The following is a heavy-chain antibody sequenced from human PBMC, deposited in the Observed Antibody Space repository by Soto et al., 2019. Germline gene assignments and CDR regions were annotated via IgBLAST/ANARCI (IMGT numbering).Heavy chain of an antibody. CDR2: MNPNSGNT. CDR3: ARTLGYCSSTSCSTPFDY. V-gene: IGHV1-8*01. D-gene: IGHD2-2*01. CDR1: GYTFTSYD. J-gene: IGHJ4*02. Sequence: ASVKVSRKASGYTFTSYDINWVRQATGQGLEWMGWMNPNSGNTGYAQKFQGRVTMTRNTSISTAYMELSRLRSDDTAVYYCARTLGYCSSTSCSTPFDYWGQGTLVTVSS.